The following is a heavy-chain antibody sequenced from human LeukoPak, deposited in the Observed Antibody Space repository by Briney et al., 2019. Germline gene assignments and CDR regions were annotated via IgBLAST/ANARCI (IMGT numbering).Heavy chain of an antibody. D-gene: IGHD1-26*01. J-gene: IGHJ4*02. Sequence: GGSLRLSCAASGFTFSSYSMNWVRQAPGKGLEWVSSISSSSSYIYYADSVKGRFTISRDNAKNSLYLQMNSLRAEDTAVYYCARDWDPPRPFDYWGQGTLVTVSS. V-gene: IGHV3-21*01. CDR1: GFTFSSYS. CDR3: ARDWDPPRPFDY. CDR2: ISSSSSYI.